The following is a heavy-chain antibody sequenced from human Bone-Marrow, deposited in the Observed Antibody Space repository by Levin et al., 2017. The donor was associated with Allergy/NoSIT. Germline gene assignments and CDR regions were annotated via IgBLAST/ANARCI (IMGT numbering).Heavy chain of an antibody. CDR1: GYLINSAYY. D-gene: IGHD6-19*01. Sequence: SETLSLNCAVSGYLINSAYYWAWIRQIPGKGLEWVGTIYSTDDTYFNPSLNNRATISRDTSQNQFSLKVTAVTAADTAVYSCASRTTVAGHSFDFWGQGALVTVSS. CDR2: IYSTDDT. V-gene: IGHV4-38-2*01. CDR3: ASRTTVAGHSFDF. J-gene: IGHJ4*02.